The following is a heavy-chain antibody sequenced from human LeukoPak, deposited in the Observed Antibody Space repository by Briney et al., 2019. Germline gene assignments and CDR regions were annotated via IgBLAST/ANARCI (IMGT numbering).Heavy chain of an antibody. D-gene: IGHD3-3*01. CDR2: IKQDGSEK. CDR1: GFTFSSYW. J-gene: IGHJ4*02. Sequence: PGGSLRLSCAASGFTFSSYWMSWVRQAPGKGLEWVANIKQDGSEKYYVDSVKDRFTISRDNAKNSLYLQMNSLRAEDTAVYYCARDQAFWSGYYPDFWGQGTLVTVSS. V-gene: IGHV3-7*01. CDR3: ARDQAFWSGYYPDF.